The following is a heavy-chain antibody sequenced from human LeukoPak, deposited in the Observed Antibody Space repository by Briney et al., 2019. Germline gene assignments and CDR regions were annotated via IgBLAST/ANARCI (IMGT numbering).Heavy chain of an antibody. D-gene: IGHD6-19*01. CDR3: ARRSTLYSSGRSYFDY. CDR2: ISAYNGNT. V-gene: IGHV1-18*01. CDR1: GYTFTSYG. J-gene: IGHJ4*02. Sequence: ASVKVSCKASGYTFTSYGISWVRQAPGQGLEWMGWISAYNGNTNYAQKLQGRVTMTTDTSTSTAYMELRSLRSDDTAVYYCARRSTLYSSGRSYFDYWGQGTLVTVSS.